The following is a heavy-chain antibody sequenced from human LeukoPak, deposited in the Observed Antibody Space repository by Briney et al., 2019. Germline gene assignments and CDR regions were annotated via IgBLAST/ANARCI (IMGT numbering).Heavy chain of an antibody. V-gene: IGHV4-39*01. CDR2: IYYTGIT. CDR1: GVSISSNTYY. J-gene: IGHJ3*01. CDR3: ARHHDSGDAFDV. D-gene: IGHD3-3*01. Sequence: SETLSLTCTVSGVSISSNTYYWGWIRQPPGKGLEWIGTIYYTGITYYNPSLKSRVSISIDTSKNQFSLRLTSVTAADRAVYYCARHHDSGDAFDVWGQGTMVTVSS.